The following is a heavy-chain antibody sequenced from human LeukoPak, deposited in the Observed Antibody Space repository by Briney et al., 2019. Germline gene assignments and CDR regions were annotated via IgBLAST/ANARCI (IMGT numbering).Heavy chain of an antibody. J-gene: IGHJ6*02. D-gene: IGHD2-2*01. CDR3: ARDKVVPAANQLVRSYYYYYGMDV. V-gene: IGHV3-11*01. CDR2: ISSSGSTI. CDR1: GFTFSDYF. Sequence: GGSLRLSCAASGFTFSDYFMSWIRQAPGKGLEWVSYISSSGSTIYYADSVKGRFTISGDNAKNSLYLQMNSLRAEDTAVYYCARDKVVPAANQLVRSYYYYYGMDVWGQGTTVTVSS.